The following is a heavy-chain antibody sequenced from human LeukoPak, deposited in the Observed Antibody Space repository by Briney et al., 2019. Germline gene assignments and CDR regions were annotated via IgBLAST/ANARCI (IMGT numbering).Heavy chain of an antibody. D-gene: IGHD2-2*02. CDR1: GYTFTSYD. CDR3: ARGRWTGYCSSTNCYSGLDP. Sequence: ASVKVSCKASGYTFTSYDINWVRQATGQGLEWMGWMNPNSGNTGYAQKFQGRVTMTRNTAINTAYMELSSLRSDDTAVYYCARGRWTGYCSSTNCYSGLDPWGQGTPVTVSS. CDR2: MNPNSGNT. V-gene: IGHV1-8*01. J-gene: IGHJ5*02.